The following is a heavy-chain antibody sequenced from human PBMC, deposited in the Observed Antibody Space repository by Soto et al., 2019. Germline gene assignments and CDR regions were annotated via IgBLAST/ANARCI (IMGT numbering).Heavy chain of an antibody. CDR1: GGTFSSYA. CDR3: ARGSSSDKPEYYYYGMDV. Sequence: GASVKVSCKASGGTFSSYAISWVRQAPGQGLEWMGGIIPIFGTANYAQKFQGRVTITADESTSTAYMELSSLRSEDTAVYYCARGSSSDKPEYYYYGMDVWGQGTTVTVSS. D-gene: IGHD6-13*01. V-gene: IGHV1-69*13. CDR2: IIPIFGTA. J-gene: IGHJ6*02.